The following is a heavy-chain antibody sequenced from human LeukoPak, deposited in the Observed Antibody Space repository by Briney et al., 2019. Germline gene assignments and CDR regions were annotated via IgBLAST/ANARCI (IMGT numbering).Heavy chain of an antibody. Sequence: PGGSLRLSCAASGFTFSSYEMNWVRQAPGKGLEWVSYISSSGSTIYYADSVKGRFTISRDNAKNSLYLQMNSLRAEDTAVYYCAKEECSSTSCYGGFGAFDIWGQGTMVTVSS. J-gene: IGHJ3*02. CDR2: ISSSGSTI. D-gene: IGHD2-2*01. V-gene: IGHV3-48*03. CDR1: GFTFSSYE. CDR3: AKEECSSTSCYGGFGAFDI.